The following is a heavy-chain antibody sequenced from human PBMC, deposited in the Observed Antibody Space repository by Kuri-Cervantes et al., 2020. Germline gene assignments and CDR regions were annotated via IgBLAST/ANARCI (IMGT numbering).Heavy chain of an antibody. Sequence: LSLTCAASGFTFDDYAMHWGRQAPGKGLEWVSRINSDGSSTSYADSVKGRFTISRDNAKNTLYLQMNSLRAEDTAVYYCARWVVPAAFDSWGQGTLVTVSS. CDR2: INSDGSST. J-gene: IGHJ4*02. CDR3: ARWVVPAAFDS. V-gene: IGHV3-74*01. D-gene: IGHD2-2*01. CDR1: GFTFDDYA.